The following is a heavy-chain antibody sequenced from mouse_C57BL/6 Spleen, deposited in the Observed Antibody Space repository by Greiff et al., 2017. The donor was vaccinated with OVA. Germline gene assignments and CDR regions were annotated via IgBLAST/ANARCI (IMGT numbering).Heavy chain of an antibody. D-gene: IGHD4-1*01. CDR1: GFTFSDYY. J-gene: IGHJ4*01. V-gene: IGHV5-16*01. CDR3: ARRALGAMDY. CDR2: INYDGSST. Sequence: EVKLVESEGGLVQPGSSMKLSCTASGFTFSDYYMAWVRQVPEKGLEWVANINYDGSSTYYLDSLKSRFIISRDNAKNILYLQMSSLKSEDTATYYCARRALGAMDYWGQGTSVTVSS.